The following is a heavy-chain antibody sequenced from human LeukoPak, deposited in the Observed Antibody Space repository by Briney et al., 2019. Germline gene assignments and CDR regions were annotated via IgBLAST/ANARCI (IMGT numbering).Heavy chain of an antibody. D-gene: IGHD4-17*01. J-gene: IGHJ2*01. CDR2: IFYSGST. CDR1: GDSINYYY. CDR3: ARVEVDYGVPACFGL. V-gene: IGHV4-59*01. Sequence: SETLSLTCTVSGDSINYYYWSWIRQSPGKGLEWIGYIFYSGSTKYNSSLKSRITISVDTSKNQFSLKLSSVTAADTALYYCARVEVDYGVPACFGLWGRGTLVTVSS.